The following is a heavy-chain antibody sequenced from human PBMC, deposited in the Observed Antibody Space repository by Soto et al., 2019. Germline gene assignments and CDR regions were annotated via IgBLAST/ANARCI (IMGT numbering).Heavy chain of an antibody. CDR2: ISAYNGNT. D-gene: IGHD6-13*01. V-gene: IGHV1-18*01. CDR3: ARVGAAAGMVYWFDP. CDR1: GYTFTSYG. J-gene: IGHJ5*02. Sequence: GASVKVSCKASGYTFTSYGISGVRQAPGQRLEWMGWISAYNGNTNYAQKLQGRVTMTTDKSTSTAYMELRSLRSDDTAVYYCARVGAAAGMVYWFDPWGQGTLVTVSS.